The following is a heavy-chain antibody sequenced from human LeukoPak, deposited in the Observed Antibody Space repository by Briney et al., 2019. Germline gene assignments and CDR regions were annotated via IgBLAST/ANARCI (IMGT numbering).Heavy chain of an antibody. J-gene: IGHJ4*02. CDR3: GRDQIVGVG. D-gene: IGHD1-26*01. CDR1: GFTFSDYY. Sequence: PGGSLRLSCAASGFTFSDYYMSWIRQAPGKGLEWVANIKQDGSEKYYVDSVKGRFTISRDNAKNSLYLQMNSLRAEDTAVYYCGRDQIVGVGWGQGTLVTVSS. V-gene: IGHV3-7*01. CDR2: IKQDGSEK.